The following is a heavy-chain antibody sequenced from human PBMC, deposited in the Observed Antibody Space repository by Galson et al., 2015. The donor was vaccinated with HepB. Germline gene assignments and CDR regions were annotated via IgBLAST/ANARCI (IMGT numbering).Heavy chain of an antibody. V-gene: IGHV3-30-3*01. D-gene: IGHD1-7*01. CDR1: GFTFSSYA. J-gene: IGHJ4*02. CDR3: ARSHNWNYAIPY. Sequence: SLRLSCAASGFTFSSYAMHWVRQAPGEGLEWVAVISYDGSNKYYADSVKGRFTISRDNSKNTLYLQMNSLRAEDTAVYYCARSHNWNYAIPYWGQGTLVTVSS. CDR2: ISYDGSNK.